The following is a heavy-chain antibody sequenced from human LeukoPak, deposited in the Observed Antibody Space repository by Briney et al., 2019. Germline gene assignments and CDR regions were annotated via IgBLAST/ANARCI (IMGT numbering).Heavy chain of an antibody. D-gene: IGHD4-17*01. J-gene: IGHJ3*02. CDR1: GGSVSSYY. Sequence: PSETLSLTCSVSGGSVSSYYWSWIRQPPGKGLEWIGEINHSGSTNYNPSLKSRVTISVDTSKNQFSLKLSSVTAADTAVYYCARGGATVTPRDNDAFDIWGQGTMVTVSS. CDR2: INHSGST. V-gene: IGHV4-34*01. CDR3: ARGGATVTPRDNDAFDI.